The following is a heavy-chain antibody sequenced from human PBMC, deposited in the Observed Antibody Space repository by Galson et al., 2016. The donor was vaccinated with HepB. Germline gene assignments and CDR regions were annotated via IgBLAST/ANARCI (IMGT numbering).Heavy chain of an antibody. D-gene: IGHD3-10*01. Sequence: SLRLSCATSGFTFRSYGMHWVRQVPGKGLEWVAVIWYDGSHKFYVDSVKGRFTISRDNSKNTLFLQMNSLRAEDTAVYYCARNYHYGSGSYIPYFWGQGTRVTVST. V-gene: IGHV3-33*01. CDR1: GFTFRSYG. J-gene: IGHJ3*01. CDR2: IWYDGSHK. CDR3: ARNYHYGSGSYIPYF.